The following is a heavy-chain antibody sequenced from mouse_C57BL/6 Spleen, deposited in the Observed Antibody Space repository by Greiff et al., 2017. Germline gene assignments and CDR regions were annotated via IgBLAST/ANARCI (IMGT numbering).Heavy chain of an antibody. CDR3: ARRGTSFDY. D-gene: IGHD3-3*01. J-gene: IGHJ2*01. Sequence: EVQLQQSGPGLVKPSQSLSLTCSVTGYSITSGYYWNWIRQFPGNKLEWMGYISYAGSNNYNPSLKNRISITRDTSQNKIFLKLNSVMTEDTATYYCARRGTSFDYWGQGTTLTVSS. CDR1: GYSITSGYY. CDR2: ISYAGSN. V-gene: IGHV3-6*01.